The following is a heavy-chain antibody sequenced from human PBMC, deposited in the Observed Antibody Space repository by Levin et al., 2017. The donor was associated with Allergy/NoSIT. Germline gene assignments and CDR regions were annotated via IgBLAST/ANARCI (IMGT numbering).Heavy chain of an antibody. D-gene: IGHD3-22*01. CDR3: ARNGLNYYDRSGYYFDY. V-gene: IGHV3-48*03. CDR1: GFTFSSYE. CDR2: ISSSGSTI. J-gene: IGHJ4*02. Sequence: QSGGSLRLSCAASGFTFSSYEMNWVRQAPGKGLEWVSYISSSGSTIYYADSVKGRFTISRDNAKNSLYLQMNSLRAEDTAVYYCARNGLNYYDRSGYYFDYWGQGTLVTVSS.